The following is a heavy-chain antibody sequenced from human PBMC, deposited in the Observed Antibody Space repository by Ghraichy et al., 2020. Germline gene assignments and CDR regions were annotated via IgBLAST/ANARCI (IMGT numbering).Heavy chain of an antibody. CDR3: AKTPSYYYDSSGYPDY. CDR2: ISGSGGST. D-gene: IGHD3-22*01. J-gene: IGHJ4*02. CDR1: GFTFSSYA. V-gene: IGHV3-23*01. Sequence: GGSLRLSCAASGFTFSSYAMSWVRQAPGKGLEWVSAISGSGGSTYYADSVKGRFTISRDNSKNTLYLQMNSLRAEDTTVYYCAKTPSYYYDSSGYPDYWGQGTLVTVSS.